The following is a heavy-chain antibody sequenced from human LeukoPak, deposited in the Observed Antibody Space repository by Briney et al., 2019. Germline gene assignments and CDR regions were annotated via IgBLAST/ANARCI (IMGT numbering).Heavy chain of an antibody. J-gene: IGHJ6*03. V-gene: IGHV3-30*04. CDR2: ISFDGKKE. CDR1: GFRLIKYA. CDR3: ARASMATINYYYFYMDA. D-gene: IGHD5-24*01. Sequence: GGSLRLSCEASGFRLIKYAMHWVRQAPGRGLEWVAVISFDGKKEFYADSVKGRFTISRDNSKNALFLQMNSLQTDDTAIYYCARASMATINYYYFYMDAWGKGTTVTVSS.